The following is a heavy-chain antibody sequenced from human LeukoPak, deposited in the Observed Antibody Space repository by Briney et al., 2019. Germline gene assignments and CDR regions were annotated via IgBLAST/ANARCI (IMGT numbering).Heavy chain of an antibody. Sequence: GGSLRLSCAASGFTFSSYAMNWVRQAPGKGLEWVSVISGSGGSTYDADSVKGRFTISRDNSKNTLYLQMNSLRAEDTAVYYCAKSGVVVRYYFDYWGQGTLVTVSS. CDR1: GFTFSSYA. D-gene: IGHD3-22*01. V-gene: IGHV3-23*01. J-gene: IGHJ4*02. CDR3: AKSGVVVRYYFDY. CDR2: ISGSGGST.